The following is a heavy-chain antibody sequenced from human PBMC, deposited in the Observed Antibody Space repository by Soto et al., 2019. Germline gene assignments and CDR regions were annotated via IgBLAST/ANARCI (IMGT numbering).Heavy chain of an antibody. J-gene: IGHJ4*02. D-gene: IGHD3-22*01. Sequence: EVQLVESGGGLVQPGGSLRLSCVASGLTLSRDWMSWVRQAPGKGLEWVANIKEDGGKTYYVDSVKGRFTISRDNAKNSVYLQMNSLSVEDTAVYYCSRDYYGPGPDWGQGTLVIVSS. CDR3: SRDYYGPGPD. V-gene: IGHV3-7*04. CDR1: GLTLSRDW. CDR2: IKEDGGKT.